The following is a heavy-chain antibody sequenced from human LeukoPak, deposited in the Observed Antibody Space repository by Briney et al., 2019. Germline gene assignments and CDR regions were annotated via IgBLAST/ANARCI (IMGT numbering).Heavy chain of an antibody. Sequence: PSETLSLTCTVSGGSITSYSWSWIRQAPGMGLEWIGLIYNSGSTDYNPSLKTRVTISVDSSKNQFSLRLSSVTAADTAVYYCATESNFGSGSYYYYFDYWGQGTLVTVSS. CDR2: IYNSGST. V-gene: IGHV4-59*01. D-gene: IGHD3-10*01. J-gene: IGHJ4*02. CDR1: GGSITSYS. CDR3: ATESNFGSGSYYYYFDY.